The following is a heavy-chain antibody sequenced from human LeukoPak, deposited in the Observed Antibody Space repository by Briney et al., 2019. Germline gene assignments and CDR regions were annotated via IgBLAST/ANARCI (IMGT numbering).Heavy chain of an antibody. CDR2: INPSGGST. CDR1: GYTFTSYY. Sequence: ASVKVSCKASGYTFTSYYMHWVRQAPGQGLEWMGIINPSGGSTSYAQKSQGRVIMTRDMSTSTVYMELSSLRSEDTAVYYCARVDDSSGSLDYWGQGTLVTVSS. CDR3: ARVDDSSGSLDY. D-gene: IGHD3-22*01. V-gene: IGHV1-46*01. J-gene: IGHJ4*02.